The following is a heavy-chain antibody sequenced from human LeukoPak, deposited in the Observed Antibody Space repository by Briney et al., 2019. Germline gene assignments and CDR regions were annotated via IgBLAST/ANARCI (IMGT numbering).Heavy chain of an antibody. CDR1: GFTFSSYG. D-gene: IGHD2-2*01. J-gene: IGHJ4*02. CDR3: AKSLYIVVVPAAIEEAFDY. Sequence: PGGSLRLSCAASGFTFSSYGMHWVRQAPGKGLEWVAVIWSDGSSKHYADSVKGRFTISRDNSKNTLYLQMNSLRAEDTAVYYCAKSLYIVVVPAAIEEAFDYWGQGTLVTVSS. CDR2: IWSDGSSK. V-gene: IGHV3-30*02.